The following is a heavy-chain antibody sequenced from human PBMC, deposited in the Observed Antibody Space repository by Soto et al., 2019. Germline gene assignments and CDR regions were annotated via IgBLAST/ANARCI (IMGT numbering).Heavy chain of an antibody. J-gene: IGHJ4*02. CDR1: GFTFSGYW. Sequence: GGSLRLSCAASGFTFSGYWMTWVRQAPGKGLEWVANIDYVGSEKNYVDSVKGRFTISRDNTRNSLYLQMNTLRAEDTAVYYCLSSGGAVSWGQGTLVTVSS. V-gene: IGHV3-7*05. D-gene: IGHD3-10*01. CDR3: LSSGGAVS. CDR2: IDYVGSEK.